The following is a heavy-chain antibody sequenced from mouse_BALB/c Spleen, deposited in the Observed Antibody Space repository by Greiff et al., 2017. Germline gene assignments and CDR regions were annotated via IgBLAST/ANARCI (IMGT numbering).Heavy chain of an antibody. CDR1: GFAFSSYD. V-gene: IGHV5-12-1*01. J-gene: IGHJ3*01. CDR3: ARMGDYFAY. CDR2: ISSGGGST. Sequence: DVKLVESGGGLVKPGGSLKLSCAASGFAFSSYDMSWVRQTPEKRLEWVAYISSGGGSTYYPDTVKGRFTISRDNARNILYLQMSSLRSEDTAMYDCARMGDYFAYWGQGTLVTVSA. D-gene: IGHD2-4*01.